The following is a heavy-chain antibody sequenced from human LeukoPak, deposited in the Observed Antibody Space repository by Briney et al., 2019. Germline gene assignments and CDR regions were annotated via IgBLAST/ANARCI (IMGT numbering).Heavy chain of an antibody. V-gene: IGHV4-34*01. CDR3: AIRKYYDILTGYRKIPTSGFDP. Sequence: SETLSLTCAVYGGSFSYYYWSWIRQPPGKTLEWIGEINHSGSTNYNPSLKSRVTISVDTSKNQFSLKLSSVTAADTAVYYCAIRKYYDILTGYRKIPTSGFDPWGQGTPVTVSS. CDR1: GGSFSYYY. J-gene: IGHJ5*02. CDR2: INHSGST. D-gene: IGHD3-9*01.